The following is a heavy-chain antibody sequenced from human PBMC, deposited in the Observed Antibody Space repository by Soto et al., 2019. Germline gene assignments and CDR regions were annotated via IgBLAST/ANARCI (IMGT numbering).Heavy chain of an antibody. CDR1: GGSISSGGYS. CDR2: IYHSGST. D-gene: IGHD4-4*01. Sequence: SETLSLTCAVSGGSISSGGYSWSWIRQPPGKGLEWIGYIYHSGSTYYNPSLKSRVTISVDRSKNQFSLKLSSVTAADTAVYYCARAENGDTVTPIWFAPWGQGTLVTVSS. CDR3: ARAENGDTVTPIWFAP. V-gene: IGHV4-30-2*01. J-gene: IGHJ5*02.